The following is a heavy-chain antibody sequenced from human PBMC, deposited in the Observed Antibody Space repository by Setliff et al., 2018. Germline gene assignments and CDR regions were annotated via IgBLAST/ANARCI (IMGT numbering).Heavy chain of an antibody. Sequence: PSQTLSLTCAVSGASINSGHYWGWIRQPPGKGLERIATIYHRGRKYYNPSLQSRVSVSLDTSKNHFSLRLTSMTAADTAVYYCATPGRDDLDSPFEPFDIWGQGTMVTVSS. CDR2: IYHRGRK. CDR3: ATPGRDDLDSPFEPFDI. D-gene: IGHD3-3*01. V-gene: IGHV4-38-2*01. CDR1: GASINSGHY. J-gene: IGHJ3*02.